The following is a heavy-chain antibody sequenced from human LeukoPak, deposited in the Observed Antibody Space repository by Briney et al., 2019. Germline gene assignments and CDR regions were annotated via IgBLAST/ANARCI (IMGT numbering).Heavy chain of an antibody. CDR3: ARAYCGGGCYYHFYYMDV. D-gene: IGHD2-21*02. Sequence: SETLSLTCSVSGYSISRGYFWAWIPQPPGKGLEWIGNIYQSGSTYYNPSLKSQASISIDVSKNQFSLKLSSVTAADTAVYYCARAYCGGGCYYHFYYMDVWGKGTTVIVSS. CDR1: GYSISRGYF. J-gene: IGHJ6*03. V-gene: IGHV4-38-2*02. CDR2: IYQSGST.